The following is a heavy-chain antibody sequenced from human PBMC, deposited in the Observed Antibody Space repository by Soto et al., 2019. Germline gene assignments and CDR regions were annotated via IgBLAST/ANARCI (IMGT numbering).Heavy chain of an antibody. D-gene: IGHD3-10*01. CDR1: GFAFSTYA. J-gene: IGHJ4*02. CDR2: ISYDGSNK. CDR3: ARGTMVRGVPDY. Sequence: GGSLRLSCAASGFAFSTYAMHWVRQAPGKGLECVAVISYDGSNKFYADSVKGRFTIPRDNSKNTLYLQMNSLRAEDTAVYYCARGTMVRGVPDYWGQGTLVTVSS. V-gene: IGHV3-30*04.